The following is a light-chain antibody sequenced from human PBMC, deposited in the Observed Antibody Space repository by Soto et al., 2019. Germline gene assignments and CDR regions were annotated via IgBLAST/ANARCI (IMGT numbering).Light chain of an antibody. Sequence: EIVMTQSPDTLSVSPGERATLSCRASQSVSTNLAWYQQKPGQAPRLLIYGASTRATGIPARFSGSGSGTEFTLTISSLQSEDFAVYHCQQYNNWPYTLGQGTKLESK. CDR3: QQYNNWPYT. J-gene: IGKJ2*01. CDR1: QSVSTN. V-gene: IGKV3-15*01. CDR2: GAS.